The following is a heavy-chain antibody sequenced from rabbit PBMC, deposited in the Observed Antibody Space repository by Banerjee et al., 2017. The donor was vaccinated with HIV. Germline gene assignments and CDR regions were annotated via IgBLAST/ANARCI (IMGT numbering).Heavy chain of an antibody. J-gene: IGHJ4*01. CDR3: AREDDAGASGALNL. CDR1: GFSFSSDYW. D-gene: IGHD4-2*01. V-gene: IGHV1S45*01. CDR2: IYGGSSGST. Sequence: QEQLEESGGDLVKPQGSLTLTCTASGFSFSSDYWLCWVRQAPGKGLEWIACIYGGSSGSTYYASWAKGRFTISKTSSTTVTLQMTSLTAADTATYFCAREDDAGASGALNLWGQGTLVTVS.